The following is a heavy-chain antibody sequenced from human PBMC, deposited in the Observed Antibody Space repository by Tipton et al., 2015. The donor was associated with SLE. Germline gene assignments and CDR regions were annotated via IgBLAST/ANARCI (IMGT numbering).Heavy chain of an antibody. V-gene: IGHV4-34*01. J-gene: IGHJ4*02. CDR1: GGSFSGYY. D-gene: IGHD2-2*01. Sequence: TLSLTCAVYGGSFSGYYWSWIRQPPGKGLEYIGEINHRGSTNYNPSLKSRVTISVDTSKNQFSLKLSSVTAADTAVYYCARGDCSSTSCLDYWGQGTLVTVSS. CDR3: ARGDCSSTSCLDY. CDR2: INHRGST.